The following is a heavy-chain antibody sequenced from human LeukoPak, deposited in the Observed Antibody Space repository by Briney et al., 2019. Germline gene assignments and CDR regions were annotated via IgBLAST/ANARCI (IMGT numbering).Heavy chain of an antibody. CDR3: ARDDGDLYDY. J-gene: IGHJ4*02. CDR1: GYTFTGYY. CDR2: INPNSGGT. D-gene: IGHD4-17*01. Sequence: GASVTVSCKASGYTFTGYYMHWVRQAPGQGLEWMGWINPNSGGTNYAQTFQGRVTMTRDTSISTAYMELSRLRSDDTAVYYCARDDGDLYDYWGQGTLVTVSS. V-gene: IGHV1-2*02.